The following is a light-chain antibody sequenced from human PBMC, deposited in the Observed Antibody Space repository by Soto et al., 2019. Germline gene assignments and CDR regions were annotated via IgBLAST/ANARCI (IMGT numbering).Light chain of an antibody. Sequence: EIVLTQSPDTVSLSPGERATLSCRASQTVTSGYLAWYQQKPGQAPRLLIYGASNRATGIPDRFSGSGSGTDFTLTISRLEPEDFAVYYCQQYGSSGTFGQGTKVDIK. J-gene: IGKJ1*01. CDR3: QQYGSSGT. CDR1: QTVTSGY. CDR2: GAS. V-gene: IGKV3-20*01.